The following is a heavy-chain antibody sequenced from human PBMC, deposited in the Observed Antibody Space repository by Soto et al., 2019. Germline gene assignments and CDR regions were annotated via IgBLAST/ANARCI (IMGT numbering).Heavy chain of an antibody. CDR1: GFTFSSCA. CDR3: ARVYSVDDWYFDL. D-gene: IGHD1-26*01. J-gene: IGHJ2*01. V-gene: IGHV3-23*01. CDR2: IIDSGGST. Sequence: SLRLSCAASGFTFSSCAMGWVRQAPGKGLEWVSDIIDSGGSTQYAASLKGRFTISRDDSKNSLFLQMNSLKTEDSAVYYCARVYSVDDWYFDLWGRGTLVTVSS.